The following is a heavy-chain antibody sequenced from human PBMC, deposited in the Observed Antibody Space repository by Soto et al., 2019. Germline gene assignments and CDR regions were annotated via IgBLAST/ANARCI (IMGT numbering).Heavy chain of an antibody. CDR2: IIPLFDIV. V-gene: IGHV1-69*02. D-gene: IGHD6-13*01. CDR3: TIGSWSGEVFDV. Sequence: QVQLVQSGAEVKKPGSSVKVSCKPSGGTFSSQTMFWVRQAPGQGLEWMGRIIPLFDIVNTAQKFQDRVTLTADKSTTPAYMELGSMTSDDTAVYYCTIGSWSGEVFDVWGQGKLVTVSS. CDR1: GGTFSSQT. J-gene: IGHJ3*01.